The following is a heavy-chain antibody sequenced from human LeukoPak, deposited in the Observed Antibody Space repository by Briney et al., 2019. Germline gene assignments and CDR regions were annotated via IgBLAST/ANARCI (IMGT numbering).Heavy chain of an antibody. D-gene: IGHD1-26*01. CDR3: ATDPKLLGAFDI. J-gene: IGHJ3*02. Sequence: ASVKVSCKVSGYTLTELSMHWVRQAPGKGLEWMGGFDPEDGETIYAQKFQGRVTMTEDTSTDTAYMELSSLRSEDTAVYYCATDPKLLGAFDIWGQGTMVTVSS. CDR1: GYTLTELS. CDR2: FDPEDGET. V-gene: IGHV1-24*01.